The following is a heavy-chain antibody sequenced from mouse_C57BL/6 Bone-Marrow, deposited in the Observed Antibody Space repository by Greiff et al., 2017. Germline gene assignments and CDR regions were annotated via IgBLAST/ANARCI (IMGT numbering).Heavy chain of an antibody. D-gene: IGHD2-4*01. CDR1: GFNIKDDY. V-gene: IGHV14-4*01. CDR3: TTTYDYDDGFAY. Sequence: VQLQQSGAELVRPGASVKLSCTASGFNIKDDYMHWVKQRPEQGLEWIGWIDPENGDTEYASKFQGKATIAADTSSNTAYLQPSSLTSEDTAVYYCTTTYDYDDGFAYWGQGTLVTVSA. CDR2: IDPENGDT. J-gene: IGHJ3*01.